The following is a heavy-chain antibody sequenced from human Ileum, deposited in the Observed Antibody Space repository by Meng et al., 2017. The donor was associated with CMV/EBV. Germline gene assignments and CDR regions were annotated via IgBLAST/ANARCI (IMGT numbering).Heavy chain of an antibody. V-gene: IGHV4-34*01. CDR2: INQYGST. J-gene: IGHJ4*02. Sequence: QGQIQQWGAGLLKPSETLSLTCSLGGSFSPYTWSWIRQAPGKGLEWIGEINQYGSTNFNPSVKSRVTISRDTSKNQFSLRLNSVTAADAAVYYCVTADHHAIKYWGQGTLVTVSS. CDR1: GSFSPYT. CDR3: VTADHHAIKY. D-gene: IGHD5-12*01.